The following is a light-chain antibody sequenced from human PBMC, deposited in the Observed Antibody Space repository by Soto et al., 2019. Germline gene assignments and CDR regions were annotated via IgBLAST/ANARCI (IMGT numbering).Light chain of an antibody. Sequence: DIQMTQFPSTLSASIGDRVTITCRASQTISSSLAWYQQKPGKAPKLLIYKASNLETGVPSKFSGSGSGTEFALTISSQQPDDFATYYCQQYIRYSPYTFGQGTRLEIK. CDR1: QTISSS. V-gene: IGKV1-5*03. CDR2: KAS. J-gene: IGKJ2*01. CDR3: QQYIRYSPYT.